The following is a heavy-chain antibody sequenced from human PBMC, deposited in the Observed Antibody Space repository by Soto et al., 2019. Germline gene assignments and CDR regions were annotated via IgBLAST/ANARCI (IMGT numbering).Heavy chain of an antibody. D-gene: IGHD2-15*01. Sequence: PGGSLRLSCAASGFTLSSYAMHWVRQAPGKGLEWVAVLSYDGSNKYYADSVKGRFTISRDNSKHTLYLQMNSLRAEGTAVYYCARDSRYCSGGSCYQQSYCGRGPLGAVSS. CDR3: ARDSRYCSGGSCYQQSY. CDR2: LSYDGSNK. CDR1: GFTLSSYA. V-gene: IGHV3-30-3*01. J-gene: IGHJ4*02.